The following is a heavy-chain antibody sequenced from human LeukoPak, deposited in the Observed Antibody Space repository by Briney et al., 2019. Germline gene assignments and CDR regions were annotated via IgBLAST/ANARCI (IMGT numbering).Heavy chain of an antibody. V-gene: IGHV3-23*01. CDR2: IIDSGDST. CDR3: AKGSRRSYPYYFDY. J-gene: IGHJ4*02. Sequence: PGGSLRLSCAASGFTFNTYAMAWVRQAPGKGLEWVSAIIDSGDSTYYGDSVKGLFAISRDNSRNTLYLQMSNLRAEDTAIYYCAKGSRRSYPYYFDYWGQGTLVTVSS. CDR1: GFTFNTYA. D-gene: IGHD1-26*01.